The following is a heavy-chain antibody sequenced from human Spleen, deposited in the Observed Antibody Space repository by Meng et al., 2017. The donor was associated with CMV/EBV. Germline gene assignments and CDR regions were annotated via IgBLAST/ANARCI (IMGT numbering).Heavy chain of an antibody. V-gene: IGHV1-8*01. CDR1: GYTFTSYD. J-gene: IGHJ4*02. CDR3: AKAFSSSWYREYYDY. Sequence: ASVKVSCKASGYTFTSYDINWVRQATGQGLEWMGWMNPHSGHTGYAQKFQGRVTMTRNTSISTAYMELSSLRSEDTAVYYCAKAFSSSWYREYYDYWGQGTLVTVSS. CDR2: MNPHSGHT. D-gene: IGHD6-13*01.